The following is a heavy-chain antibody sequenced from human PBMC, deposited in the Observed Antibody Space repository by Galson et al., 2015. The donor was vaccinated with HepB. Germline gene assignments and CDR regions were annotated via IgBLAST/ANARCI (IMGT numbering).Heavy chain of an antibody. J-gene: IGHJ4*02. CDR1: GFTFSSYA. CDR3: AKDMETIIVLIRSDY. V-gene: IGHV3-23*01. CDR2: ISGSGGST. Sequence: SLRLSCAASGFTFSSYAMSWVRQAPGKGLEWVSSISGSGGSTYYADSVKGRFTISRDNSKNTLYLQMNSLRADDTAVYYCAKDMETIIVLIRSDYWGQGTLVTVSS. D-gene: IGHD3-22*01.